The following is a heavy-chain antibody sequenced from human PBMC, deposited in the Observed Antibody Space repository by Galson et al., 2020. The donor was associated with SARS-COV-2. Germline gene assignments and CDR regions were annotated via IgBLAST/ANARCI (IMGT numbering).Heavy chain of an antibody. CDR1: GFSFSSYI. D-gene: IGHD3-16*01. CDR2: ISSGSVSI. Sequence: GESLKISCAASGFSFSSYIMNWVRQAPGKGLEWVSSISSGSVSIHYADSVKGRFTISRDNVKNSLYLEMNSLRAEDTAVYYCARPFGYYYYYMDVWGKGTSVTVSS. J-gene: IGHJ6*03. V-gene: IGHV3-21*03. CDR3: ARPFGYYYYYMDV.